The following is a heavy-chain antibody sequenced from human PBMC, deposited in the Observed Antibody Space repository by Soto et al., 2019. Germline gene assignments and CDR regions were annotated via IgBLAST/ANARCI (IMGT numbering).Heavy chain of an antibody. CDR1: GGSISSTSYY. CDR2: FYYSGST. Sequence: QLQLQESGPGLVKPSETLSLTCTVSGGSISSTSYYWVWIRQPPGKGLEWIGSFYYSGSTYYNPSLKSRVSISVYTSENQFSLKLSSVTAADTAVYYCARQVVDGTVAGTGSFDSWGQGTLVTVSS. CDR3: ARQVVDGTVAGTGSFDS. V-gene: IGHV4-39*01. D-gene: IGHD6-19*01. J-gene: IGHJ4*02.